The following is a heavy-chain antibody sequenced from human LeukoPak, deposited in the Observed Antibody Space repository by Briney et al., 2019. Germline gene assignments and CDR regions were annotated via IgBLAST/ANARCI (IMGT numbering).Heavy chain of an antibody. J-gene: IGHJ4*02. CDR3: ARGRWSDY. V-gene: IGHV3-30*04. Sequence: GGSLRLSCAASGFTFSSYSMHWVRQAPGKGLECVAVISYDGDDAYYSDSVKGRFTISRDNVKKSLYLEMNSLRVEDTAVYYCARGRWSDYWGQGTQVTVSS. CDR1: GFTFSSYS. D-gene: IGHD5-24*01. CDR2: ISYDGDDA.